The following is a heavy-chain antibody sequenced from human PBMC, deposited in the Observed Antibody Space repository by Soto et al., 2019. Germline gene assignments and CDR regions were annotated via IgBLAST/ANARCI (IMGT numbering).Heavy chain of an antibody. CDR1: GFTFSSYA. CDR3: ATYIVLMVYAISDY. CDR2: ISGSGGST. V-gene: IGHV3-23*01. J-gene: IGHJ4*02. D-gene: IGHD2-8*01. Sequence: EVQLLESGGGLVQPGGSLRLSCAASGFTFSSYAMSWVRQAPGKGLEWVSAISGSGGSTYYADSVKGRFTISRDNSKNTLYLQMNSLRAEDTAVYYCATYIVLMVYAISDYWGQGTLVTVSS.